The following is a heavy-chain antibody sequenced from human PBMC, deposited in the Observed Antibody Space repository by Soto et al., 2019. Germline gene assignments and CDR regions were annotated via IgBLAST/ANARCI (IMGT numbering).Heavy chain of an antibody. Sequence: SETLSLTCTVSGGSISSGDYYWSWIRQPPGKGLEWIGYIYYSGSTYYNPSLKSRVTISVDTSKNQFSLKLSSVTAADTAVYYCARERLLWFGEWSDWFDPWGQGTLVTVSS. CDR3: ARERLLWFGEWSDWFDP. CDR2: IYYSGST. J-gene: IGHJ5*02. V-gene: IGHV4-30-4*01. D-gene: IGHD3-10*01. CDR1: GGSISSGDYY.